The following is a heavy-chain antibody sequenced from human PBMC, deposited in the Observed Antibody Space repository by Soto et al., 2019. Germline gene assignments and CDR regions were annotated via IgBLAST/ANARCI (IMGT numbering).Heavy chain of an antibody. Sequence: ASVKVSCKASGYTFTGYYMHWVRQAPGQGLEWMGWINPNSGGTNYAQKFQGWVTMTRDTSISTAYMELSRLRSDDTAVYYCARDGGYCISTRCYDVWFDPWGQGTLVTVSS. D-gene: IGHD2-2*01. J-gene: IGHJ5*02. CDR3: ARDGGYCISTRCYDVWFDP. CDR1: GYTFTGYY. V-gene: IGHV1-2*04. CDR2: INPNSGGT.